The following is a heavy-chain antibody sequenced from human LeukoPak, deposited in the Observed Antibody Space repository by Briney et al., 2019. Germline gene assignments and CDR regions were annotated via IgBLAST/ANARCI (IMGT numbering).Heavy chain of an antibody. D-gene: IGHD1-20*01. CDR1: GFAFSSHS. V-gene: IGHV3-21*05. CDR2: IHSSGNYI. J-gene: IGHJ4*02. CDR3: AREYNSRATFDY. Sequence: GGSLRLSCAASASGFAFSSHSMDWVRPAPGKGLEWFSYIHSSGNYIFYAASVNGRFAVSRDNARNSLFLQMNNLRAEDTAIYYCAREYNSRATFDYWGQGTLVSVSS.